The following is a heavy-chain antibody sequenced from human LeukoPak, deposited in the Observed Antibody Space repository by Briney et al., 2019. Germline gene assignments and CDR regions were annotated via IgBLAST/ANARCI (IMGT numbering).Heavy chain of an antibody. CDR1: GGTFSSYA. D-gene: IGHD3-10*01. V-gene: IGHV1-69*01. CDR2: IIPIFGTA. CDR3: ARDTPAISSGSFSPEDWFDP. J-gene: IGHJ5*02. Sequence: SVKVSCKASGGTFSSYAISWVRQAPGQGLEWMGGIIPIFGTANYAQKFQGRVTITADESTSTAYMELSSLRSEDTAVYCCARDTPAISSGSFSPEDWFDPWGQGTLVTVSS.